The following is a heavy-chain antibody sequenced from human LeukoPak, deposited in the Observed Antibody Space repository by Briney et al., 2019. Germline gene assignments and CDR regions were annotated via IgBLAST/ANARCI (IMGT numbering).Heavy chain of an antibody. Sequence: SETLSLTCAVYGESITAYYWTWIRQPPGKRLEWIGEVRHSGSTNYNPSLKSRVTISVDMSKNQFSLKLNSVTAADTAVYYCAGATATGTGRAFHYWAQGNLVPVSS. CDR3: AGATATGTGRAFHY. D-gene: IGHD3-10*01. CDR2: VRHSGST. J-gene: IGHJ4*02. V-gene: IGHV4-34*01. CDR1: GESITAYY.